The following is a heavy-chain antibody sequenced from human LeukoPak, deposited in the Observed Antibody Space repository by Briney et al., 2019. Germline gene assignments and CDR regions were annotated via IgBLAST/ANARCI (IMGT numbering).Heavy chain of an antibody. D-gene: IGHD3-3*01. CDR3: ARDSNRFLEWLLYWDYYYYMDV. CDR2: INPSGGST. V-gene: IGHV1-46*01. CDR1: GYTFTSYY. J-gene: IGHJ6*03. Sequence: GASVKVSCKASGYTFTSYYMHWVRQAPGQGLEWMGIINPSGGSTSYAQKFQGRVTMTRDTSTSTVYMELSSLRSEDTAVYYCARDSNRFLEWLLYWDYYYYMDVWGKGTTVTVSS.